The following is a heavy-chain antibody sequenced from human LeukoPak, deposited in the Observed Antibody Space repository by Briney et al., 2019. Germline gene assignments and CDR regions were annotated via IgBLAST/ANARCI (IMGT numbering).Heavy chain of an antibody. V-gene: IGHV4-34*01. CDR2: INHSGST. Sequence: SETLSLTCAVYGGSFSGYYWSWIRQPPGKGLEWIGEINHSGSTNYNPSLKSRVTISVDTSKNQFSLKLSSVTAADTAVYYCARGRNGVRIQRRIMYYFDYWGQGTLVTVSS. CDR1: GGSFSGYY. J-gene: IGHJ4*02. CDR3: ARGRNGVRIQRRIMYYFDY. D-gene: IGHD5-18*01.